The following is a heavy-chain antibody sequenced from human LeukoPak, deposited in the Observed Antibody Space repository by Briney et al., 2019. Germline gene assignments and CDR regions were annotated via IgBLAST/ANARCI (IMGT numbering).Heavy chain of an antibody. V-gene: IGHV3-53*01. CDR3: ARDRGTWNFDY. D-gene: IGHD1-1*01. CDR1: GFTFDDYA. CDR2: IYSGGST. J-gene: IGHJ4*02. Sequence: HTGGSLRLSCAASGFTFDDYAMHWVRQTPGKGLEWVSVIYSGGSTYYADSVKGRFTISRDNSKNTLYLQMNSLRAEDTAVYYCARDRGTWNFDYWGQGTLVTVSS.